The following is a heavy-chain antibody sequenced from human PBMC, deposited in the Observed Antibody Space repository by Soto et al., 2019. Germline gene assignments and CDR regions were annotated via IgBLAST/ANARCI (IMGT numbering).Heavy chain of an antibody. D-gene: IGHD3-16*01. J-gene: IGHJ4*02. V-gene: IGHV1-18*01. CDR3: ATFGPLRIDFDY. Sequence: GASVKVSCKASGYTFTSYGISGVRQASGQGLEWMGWISAYNGNTNYAQKLQGRVTMTTDTSTSTAYMELRSLRSDDTAVYYCATFGPLRIDFDYWGQGTLVTVSS. CDR1: GYTFTSYG. CDR2: ISAYNGNT.